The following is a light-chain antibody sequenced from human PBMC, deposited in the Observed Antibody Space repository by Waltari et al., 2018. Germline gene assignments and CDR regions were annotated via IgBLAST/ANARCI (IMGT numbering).Light chain of an antibody. J-gene: IGLJ3*02. CDR1: ATDIGGYNY. V-gene: IGLV2-14*03. Sequence: QSALTQPASVSGSPGQSITISCTGTATDIGGYNYVSWYQQNPGKAPKLVIFDFSSRPSGLSYRFSASTFGNTASLTISGLQPDDEADYYCCSFTSSSTWVFGGGTKLTVL. CDR2: DFS. CDR3: CSFTSSSTWV.